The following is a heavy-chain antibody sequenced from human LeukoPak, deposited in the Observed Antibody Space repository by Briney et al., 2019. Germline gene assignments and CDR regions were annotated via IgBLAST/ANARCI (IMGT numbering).Heavy chain of an antibody. CDR2: ISYDGSNK. V-gene: IGHV3-30*18. CDR3: AKDLRSGGPYYYGMDV. J-gene: IGHJ6*02. Sequence: GGSLRLSYAASGFTFSSYWMSWVRQAPGKGLEWVAVISYDGSNKYYADSVKGRFTISRDNSKNTLYLQMNSLRAEDTAVYYCAKDLRSGGPYYYGMDVWGQGTTVTVSS. CDR1: GFTFSSYW. D-gene: IGHD6-19*01.